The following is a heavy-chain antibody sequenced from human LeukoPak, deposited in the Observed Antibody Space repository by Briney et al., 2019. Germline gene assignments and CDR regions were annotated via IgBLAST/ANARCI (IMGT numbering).Heavy chain of an antibody. CDR2: ISYSGNT. Sequence: SETLSLTCTVSGGSIISSDYHWGWVRQPPGKGLEWIGTISYSGNTDYNPSLRSRVTISADTPNNQFSLRLGSVTAADTAVYHCARHCCSGPAKRVFDIWGQGTMVTVSS. V-gene: IGHV4-39*01. CDR3: ARHCCSGPAKRVFDI. J-gene: IGHJ3*02. CDR1: GGSIISSDYH. D-gene: IGHD2-15*01.